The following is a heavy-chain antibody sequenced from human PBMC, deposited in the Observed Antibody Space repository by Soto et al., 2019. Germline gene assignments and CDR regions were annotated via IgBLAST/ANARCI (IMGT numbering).Heavy chain of an antibody. Sequence: EVQLVESGGGLVKPGGSVRLSCAASGFTFSNAWLSWVRQAPGKGLEWVGRIKSKTDGGTTDYTAPVKGRFTISRDDSNNTLYLQMNSLKTEDTAVYYCTTGSTSTKNYWGQGTLVTVSS. D-gene: IGHD6-6*01. J-gene: IGHJ4*02. V-gene: IGHV3-15*01. CDR3: TTGSTSTKNY. CDR2: IKSKTDGGTT. CDR1: GFTFSNAW.